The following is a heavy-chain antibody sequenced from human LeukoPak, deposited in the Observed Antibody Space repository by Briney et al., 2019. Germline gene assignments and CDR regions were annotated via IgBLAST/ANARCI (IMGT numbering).Heavy chain of an antibody. V-gene: IGHV3-23*01. CDR3: AKEGVEYYDFWSGYYAYNWFDP. J-gene: IGHJ5*02. Sequence: GGSLRLSCAASGFTFSSYAMSWVRQAPRKGLEWVSAISGSGGSTYYADSVKGRFTISRDNSKNTLYLQMNSLRAEDTAVYYCAKEGVEYYDFWSGYYAYNWFDPWGQGTLVTVSS. CDR1: GFTFSSYA. CDR2: ISGSGGST. D-gene: IGHD3-3*01.